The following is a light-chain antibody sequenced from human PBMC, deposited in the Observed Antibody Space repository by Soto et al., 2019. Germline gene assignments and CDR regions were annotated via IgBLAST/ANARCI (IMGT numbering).Light chain of an antibody. CDR3: QQHGTT. J-gene: IGKJ1*01. CDR1: QTVTSNY. CDR2: GAS. Sequence: EIVMTQSPATLSVSPGERATLSCRASQTVTSNYLVWYQQRPGQAPRLLIYGASARATGIPDRFSGSGSATDFTLTISRLEPEDSAVYYCQQHGTTFGQGTKADIK. V-gene: IGKV3-20*01.